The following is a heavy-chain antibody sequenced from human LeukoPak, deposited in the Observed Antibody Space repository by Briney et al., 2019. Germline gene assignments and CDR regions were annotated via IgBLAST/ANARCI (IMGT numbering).Heavy chain of an antibody. D-gene: IGHD5-18*01. Sequence: GGSLRLSCAASGFTVSSNYMSWVRQAPGKGLEWVSVIYSGGSTSYADSVKGRFTISRDNSKNTLYLQMNSLRAEDTAVYYCARDWIQLWLHAFDIWGQGTMVTVSS. V-gene: IGHV3-66*01. CDR2: IYSGGST. CDR3: ARDWIQLWLHAFDI. CDR1: GFTVSSNY. J-gene: IGHJ3*02.